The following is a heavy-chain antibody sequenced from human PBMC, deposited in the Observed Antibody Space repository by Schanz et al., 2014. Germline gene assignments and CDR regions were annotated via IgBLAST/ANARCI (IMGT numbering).Heavy chain of an antibody. J-gene: IGHJ3*02. CDR1: GFSLDIFA. V-gene: IGHV3-23*01. CDR3: AKGRFGELSAFDI. D-gene: IGHD3-10*01. Sequence: EVQLLESGGGLVQPGGSLRLSCAASGFSLDIFAVSWVRQAPGKGLEWVSSFNDGGVNKYYADSVKGRFTISRDNSKNTLYLQMNSLRAEDTAVYYCAKGRFGELSAFDIWGRGTMVTVSS. CDR2: FNDGGVNK.